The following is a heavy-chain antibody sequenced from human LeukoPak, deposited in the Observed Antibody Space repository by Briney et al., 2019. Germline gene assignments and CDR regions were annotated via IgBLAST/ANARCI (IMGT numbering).Heavy chain of an antibody. CDR2: ISYDGSNK. CDR3: AKDLWFGDHLLSSGAFDI. Sequence: GGSLRLSCAASGFTFSSYGMHWVRQAPGKGLEWVAVISYDGSNKYYADSVKGRFTISRDNSKNTLYLQMNSLRAEDTAVYYCAKDLWFGDHLLSSGAFDIWGQGTMVTVSS. J-gene: IGHJ3*02. V-gene: IGHV3-30*18. CDR1: GFTFSSYG. D-gene: IGHD3-10*01.